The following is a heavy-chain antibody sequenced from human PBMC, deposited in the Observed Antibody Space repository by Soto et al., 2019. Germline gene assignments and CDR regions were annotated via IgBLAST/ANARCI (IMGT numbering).Heavy chain of an antibody. Sequence: SETLSLTCTVSGGSISSYYWSWIRQPPGKGLEWIGYIYYSGSTNYNPSLKSRVTISVDTSKNQFSLKLSSVTAGDTAVYYCGRDSSRVNYYFDYWRQGTLVTVSS. V-gene: IGHV4-59*01. J-gene: IGHJ4*02. CDR3: GRDSSRVNYYFDY. CDR2: IYYSGST. D-gene: IGHD2-2*01. CDR1: GGSISSYY.